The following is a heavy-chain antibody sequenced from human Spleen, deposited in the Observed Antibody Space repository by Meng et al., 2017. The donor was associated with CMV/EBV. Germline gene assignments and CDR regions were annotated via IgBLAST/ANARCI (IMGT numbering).Heavy chain of an antibody. Sequence: SETLSLTCTVSGGFISSSSYYWGWIRQPPGKGLEWMGSIYYSGSTYYNPSLKSRVTISIDTSKNQFSLKLSSVTAADTAVYYCARVWWDFDYWGQGTLVTVSS. D-gene: IGHD4/OR15-4a*01. CDR2: IYYSGST. J-gene: IGHJ4*02. V-gene: IGHV4-39*07. CDR3: ARVWWDFDY. CDR1: GGFISSSSYY.